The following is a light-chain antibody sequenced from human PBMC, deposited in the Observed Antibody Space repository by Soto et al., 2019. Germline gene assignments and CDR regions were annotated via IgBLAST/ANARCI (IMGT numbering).Light chain of an antibody. V-gene: IGLV2-14*01. CDR3: SSYTSSSILYV. CDR2: DVS. J-gene: IGLJ1*01. CDR1: SSDVGGYNY. Sequence: CVLTRAASVSGAAGEGITISCTGTSSDVGGYNYVSWYQQHPGKAPKLMIYDVSNRPSGVSNRFSGSKSGNTASLTISGLQAEDEADYYCSSYTSSSILYVFGTGTKVTVL.